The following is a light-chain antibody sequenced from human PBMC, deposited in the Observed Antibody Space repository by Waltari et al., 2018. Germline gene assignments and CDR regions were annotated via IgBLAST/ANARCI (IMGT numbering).Light chain of an antibody. V-gene: IGLV2-14*01. Sequence: QSALTQPASVSGPPGQSITISCSGTDRDVGSYDLGSWYQQPPGKAPHLIIYEVSNRPSGISNRFSASKSGNTASLTISGLQAEDEADYYCSSYTTSSAPGVFGTGTRVTVL. J-gene: IGLJ1*01. CDR2: EVS. CDR1: DRDVGSYDL. CDR3: SSYTTSSAPGV.